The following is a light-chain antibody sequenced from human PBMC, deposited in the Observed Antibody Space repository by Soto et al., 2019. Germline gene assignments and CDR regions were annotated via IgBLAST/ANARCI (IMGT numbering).Light chain of an antibody. CDR1: SSDVGDYNY. Sequence: QSALTQPASVSGSPGQSITISCTGTSSDVGDYNYVSWYQQHPGRAPKLIIYDVNNRPSGVSKRFSVSKSGNTASLTISGLQAEDEAEYFCSLYTNNNTLIFGGGTQLTVL. CDR3: SLYTNNNTLI. V-gene: IGLV2-14*01. J-gene: IGLJ2*01. CDR2: DVN.